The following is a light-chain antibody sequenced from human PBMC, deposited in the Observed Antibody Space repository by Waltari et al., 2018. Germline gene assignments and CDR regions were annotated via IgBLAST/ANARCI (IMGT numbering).Light chain of an antibody. CDR3: CSYAGSNTLGV. V-gene: IGLV2-23*02. CDR2: EVS. CDR1: SSDVGSYNL. Sequence: QSALTQPASVSGSPGQSITISCTGTSSDVGSYNLVSWYQQHPGKAPKLMIYEVSKRPSGVSNRVSGSKSGNTASLTISGLQAEDEADYYCCSYAGSNTLGVFGGGTKLTVL. J-gene: IGLJ3*02.